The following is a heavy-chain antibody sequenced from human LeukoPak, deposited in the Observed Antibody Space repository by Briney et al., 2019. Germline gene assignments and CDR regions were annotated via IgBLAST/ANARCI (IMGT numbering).Heavy chain of an antibody. Sequence: SETLSLTCTVSGGSISSYYWSWIRQPPGKGLEWIGYIYYSGSTNYNPSLKSRVTISVDTSKNQFSLKLNSVTAADTAVYYCAREVAYSYGSSSRFDPWGQGTLVTVSS. CDR1: GGSISSYY. J-gene: IGHJ5*02. CDR2: IYYSGST. V-gene: IGHV4-59*01. CDR3: AREVAYSYGSSSRFDP. D-gene: IGHD5-18*01.